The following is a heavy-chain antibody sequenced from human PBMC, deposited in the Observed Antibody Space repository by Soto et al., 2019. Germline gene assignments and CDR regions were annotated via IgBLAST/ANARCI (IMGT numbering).Heavy chain of an antibody. CDR2: IYSADNT. CDR1: GLSVSSND. D-gene: IGHD5-18*01. Sequence: PGGSLRLSCAASGLSVSSNDMSWVRQAPGKGLECVSIIYSADNTFYVDSVKGRFIISRDNSKNTVYLQMNSLRAEDTAVYYCAKEGGIRLWALDYWGQGTLVTVSS. J-gene: IGHJ4*02. CDR3: AKEGGIRLWALDY. V-gene: IGHV3-66*01.